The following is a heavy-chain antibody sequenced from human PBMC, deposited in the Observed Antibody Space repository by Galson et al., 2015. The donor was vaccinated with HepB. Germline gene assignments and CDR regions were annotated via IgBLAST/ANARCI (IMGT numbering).Heavy chain of an antibody. CDR3: ARDSDYVWGSYRLFDY. V-gene: IGHV1-18*04. D-gene: IGHD3-16*02. CDR2: ISAYNGNT. J-gene: IGHJ4*02. CDR1: GYTFTSYG. Sequence: SVKVSCKASGYTFTSYGISWVRQAPGQGLEWMGWISAYNGNTNYAQKLQGRVTMTTDTSTSTAYMELRSLRSDDTAVYYCARDSDYVWGSYRLFDYWGQGTLVTVSS.